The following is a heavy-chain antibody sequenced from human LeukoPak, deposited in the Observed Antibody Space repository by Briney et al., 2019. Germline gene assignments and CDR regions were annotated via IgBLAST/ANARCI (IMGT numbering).Heavy chain of an antibody. D-gene: IGHD1-26*01. CDR1: GYSISSGYH. CDR3: ARGLRDYSGSYFTFDY. Sequence: SETLSLTCTVSGYSISSGYHWGWIRQPPGMGLEWIGSIYHSGTTYYNPSLKSRVTISVDTSKNQFSLKLSSVTAADTAVYYCARGLRDYSGSYFTFDYWGQGTLVTVSS. V-gene: IGHV4-38-2*02. J-gene: IGHJ4*02. CDR2: IYHSGTT.